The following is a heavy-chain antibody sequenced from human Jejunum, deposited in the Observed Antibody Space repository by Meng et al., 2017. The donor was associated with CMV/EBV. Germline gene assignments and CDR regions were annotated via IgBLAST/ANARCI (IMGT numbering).Heavy chain of an antibody. D-gene: IGHD1-14*01. CDR2: SDPGDSDT. Sequence: CKESGYTVTSEWIGWVRQRTGEGLEWMAISDPGDSDTRYSPSFQGQVTISADKSITTAYLQWSSLRASDTAIYYCARHYTGTPNIWGQGTRVTVSS. CDR1: GYTVTSEW. CDR3: ARHYTGTPNI. V-gene: IGHV5-51*01. J-gene: IGHJ3*02.